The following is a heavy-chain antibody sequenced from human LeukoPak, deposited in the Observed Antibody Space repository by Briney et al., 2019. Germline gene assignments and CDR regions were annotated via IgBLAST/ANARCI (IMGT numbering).Heavy chain of an antibody. V-gene: IGHV1-8*01. CDR2: MNPINGNT. CDR1: GYTFTSYD. CDR3: ARGLATTTWTIAMTGLDH. D-gene: IGHD3-9*01. Sequence: DSVKVSCTSSGYTFTSYDINWVRQATGQGLEWMGWMNPINGNTGYAQKFQGRVTVTRDTSMSTAYMELSSLSSEDRAVYYCARGLATTTWTIAMTGLDHCGPGTLVTVSS. J-gene: IGHJ4*02.